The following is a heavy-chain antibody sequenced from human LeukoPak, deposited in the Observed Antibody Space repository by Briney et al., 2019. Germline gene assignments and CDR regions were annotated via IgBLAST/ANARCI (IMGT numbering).Heavy chain of an antibody. V-gene: IGHV4-34*01. CDR3: ARVRMGATNHYFQH. Sequence: SETLSLTCAVYGGSFSGYYWSWIRQPPGKGLEWIGEINHSGSANYNPSLKSRVTISVDTSKNQFSLKLSPVTAADTAVYYCARVRMGATNHYFQHWGQGTLVTVSS. CDR1: GGSFSGYY. J-gene: IGHJ1*01. D-gene: IGHD1-26*01. CDR2: INHSGSA.